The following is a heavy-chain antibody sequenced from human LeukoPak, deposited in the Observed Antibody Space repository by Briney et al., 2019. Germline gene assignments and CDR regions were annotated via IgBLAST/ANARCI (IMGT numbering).Heavy chain of an antibody. V-gene: IGHV4-59*08. Sequence: SETLSLTCTVSGGSISSHYWSWIRQPPGKGLKWIGYILYSGRTSYNPSLKSRVTISVDTSKNQFSLNLSSVTAADTAVYYCARLNYYDSSGATYYFDYWGQGTLVTVSS. CDR1: GGSISSHY. CDR2: ILYSGRT. J-gene: IGHJ4*02. D-gene: IGHD3-22*01. CDR3: ARLNYYDSSGATYYFDY.